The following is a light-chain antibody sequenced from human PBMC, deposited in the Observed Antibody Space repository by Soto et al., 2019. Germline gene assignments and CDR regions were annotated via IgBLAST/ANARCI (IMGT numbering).Light chain of an antibody. CDR2: DVS. Sequence: AIQVTQSPSSLSASVGDRVTITCRASQDIRGVLAWYQQKPGKAPKLLIYDVSTLDSGVPSRFSGSGSGTEFTLTIFRLQAEEFGTYYCQQFNSHPITFGHGTRLEIK. CDR3: QQFNSHPIT. CDR1: QDIRGV. J-gene: IGKJ5*01. V-gene: IGKV1-13*02.